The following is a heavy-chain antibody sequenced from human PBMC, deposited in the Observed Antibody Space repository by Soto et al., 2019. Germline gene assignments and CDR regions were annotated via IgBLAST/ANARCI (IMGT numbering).Heavy chain of an antibody. V-gene: IGHV3-23*01. CDR1: GFTFSKYA. D-gene: IGHD3-3*01. CDR3: ARGGVYGGDHYYTGMDV. Sequence: PGGSLRLSCAASGFTFSKYALTWVRQSPGKGLEWVSAINSYEHGPYYIDSMRGRFTISRDNSKNMVYLQMNDLRADDSAVYYCARGGVYGGDHYYTGMDVWGQGTTVTVSS. CDR2: INSYEHGP. J-gene: IGHJ6*02.